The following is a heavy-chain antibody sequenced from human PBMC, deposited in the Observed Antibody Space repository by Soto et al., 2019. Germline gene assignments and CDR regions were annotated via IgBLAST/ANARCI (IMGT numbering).Heavy chain of an antibody. CDR3: ARGQAAAVAGRSYYYYYGMDV. J-gene: IGHJ6*02. Sequence: ASVKVSCKASGYTFTSYGMNWVRQAPGQRLEWMGWINAGSGDTKYSQKFQGRVTMTRDTSISTAYMELSRLRSEDTAVYYCARGQAAAVAGRSYYYYYGMDVWGQGTTVTVSS. CDR2: INAGSGDT. V-gene: IGHV1-3*01. CDR1: GYTFTSYG. D-gene: IGHD6-19*01.